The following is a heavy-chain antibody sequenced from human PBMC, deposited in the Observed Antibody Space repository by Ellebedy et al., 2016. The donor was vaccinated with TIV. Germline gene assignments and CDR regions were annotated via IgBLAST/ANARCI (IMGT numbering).Heavy chain of an antibody. CDR2: INPRGGST. CDR3: ARVIGLRDCSGDICSPPPPLDH. Sequence: ASVKVSCKASGYTFTSYFMHWVRQAPGQGLEWMGIINPRGGSTSYAQKLQGRVTMTSDTSTSTSYMELRSLRSDDTAVYYCARVIGLRDCSGDICSPPPPLDHWGQGALVTVSS. CDR1: GYTFTSYF. J-gene: IGHJ4*02. V-gene: IGHV1-46*01. D-gene: IGHD2-15*01.